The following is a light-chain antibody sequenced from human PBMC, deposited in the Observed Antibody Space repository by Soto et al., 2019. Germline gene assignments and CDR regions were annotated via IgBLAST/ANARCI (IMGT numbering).Light chain of an antibody. V-gene: IGKV1-5*01. CDR1: QSVRNW. J-gene: IGKJ5*01. Sequence: DIQMTQSPSTLFASVGDRVTITCRASQSVRNWSAWYQQKPGRAPQLLIYDASSLESGVPSRFSGSASGTDFTLTISRLEPEDFAVYFCQQYSDLPMTFGQGTRLEIK. CDR2: DAS. CDR3: QQYSDLPMT.